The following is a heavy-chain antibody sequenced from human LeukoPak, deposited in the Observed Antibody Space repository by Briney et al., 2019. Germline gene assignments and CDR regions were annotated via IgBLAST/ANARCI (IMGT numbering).Heavy chain of an antibody. D-gene: IGHD4-17*01. Sequence: SETLSLTCTVSGGSISSYYWSWIRQPPGKGLEWIGYIYYSGSTNYNPSLKSRVTISVDTSKNQFSLKLSSVTAADTAVYYCARVYAEHDYGDLRPKYYYYMDVWGKGTTVTVSS. CDR1: GGSISSYY. CDR2: IYYSGST. V-gene: IGHV4-59*01. J-gene: IGHJ6*03. CDR3: ARVYAEHDYGDLRPKYYYYMDV.